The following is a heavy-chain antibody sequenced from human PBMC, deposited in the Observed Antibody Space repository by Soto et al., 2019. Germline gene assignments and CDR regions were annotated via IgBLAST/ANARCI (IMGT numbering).Heavy chain of an antibody. CDR1: GFTFGRYA. CDR2: ISYTGANT. CDR3: AKHMDDSGYFYVEGADH. Sequence: VGSLRLSCVASGFTFGRYAMHWVRQPPGRGLEWVAVISYTGANTYYVGSVRGRFTISRDNSKNTLYLQMNSLRAEDTAMYYCAKHMDDSGYFYVEGADHWGQGTLVTVSS. V-gene: IGHV3-30*18. J-gene: IGHJ4*02. D-gene: IGHD3-22*01.